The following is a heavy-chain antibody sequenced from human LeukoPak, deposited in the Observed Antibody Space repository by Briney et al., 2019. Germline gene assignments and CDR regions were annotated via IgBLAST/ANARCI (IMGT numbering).Heavy chain of an antibody. D-gene: IGHD4-23*01. Sequence: GGSLRLSRAASGFTFSSYSMNWVRQAPGKGLEWVSSISSSSSYRYYADSVKGRFTISRDNAKNSLYLQMNSLRAEDTAVYYCAREDYGGNCHAFDIWGQGTMVTASS. CDR2: ISSSSSYR. CDR3: AREDYGGNCHAFDI. J-gene: IGHJ3*02. CDR1: GFTFSSYS. V-gene: IGHV3-21*01.